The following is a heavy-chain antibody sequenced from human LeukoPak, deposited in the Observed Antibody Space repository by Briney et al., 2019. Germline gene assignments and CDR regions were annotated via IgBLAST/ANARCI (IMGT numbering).Heavy chain of an antibody. V-gene: IGHV3-30*03. CDR1: GFTFSSYG. D-gene: IGHD3-10*01. Sequence: PGGSLRLSCAASGFTFSSYGMHWVRQAPGKGLEWVAVISYDGSNKYYADSVKGRFTISRDNSKNTLYLQMNSLRAEDTAVYYCARTPQDLDNGSGYYYYYMDVWGKGTTVTISS. CDR3: ARTPQDLDNGSGYYYYYMDV. J-gene: IGHJ6*03. CDR2: ISYDGSNK.